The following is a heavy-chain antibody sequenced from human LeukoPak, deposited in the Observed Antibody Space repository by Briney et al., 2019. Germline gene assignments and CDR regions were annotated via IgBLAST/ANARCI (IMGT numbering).Heavy chain of an antibody. CDR2: INPNSGGT. CDR1: GYTFTSYG. J-gene: IGHJ3*02. CDR3: ARGLFRLWLEGGNEDAFDI. D-gene: IGHD5-18*01. V-gene: IGHV1-2*02. Sequence: ASVKVSCKASGYTFTSYGISWVRQAPGQGLEWMGWINPNSGGTNYAQKFQGRVTMTRDTSISTAYMELSRLRSDDTAVYYCARGLFRLWLEGGNEDAFDIWGQGTMVTVSS.